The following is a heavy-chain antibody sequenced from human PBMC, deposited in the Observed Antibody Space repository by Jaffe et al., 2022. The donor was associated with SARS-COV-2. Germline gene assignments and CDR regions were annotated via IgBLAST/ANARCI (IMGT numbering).Heavy chain of an antibody. D-gene: IGHD2-15*01. CDR2: ISYDGSNK. CDR3: ARSGASPYRNIGLGYFDL. CDR1: GFTFSSYA. V-gene: IGHV3-30*04. J-gene: IGHJ2*01. Sequence: QVQLVESGGGVVQPGRSLRLSCAASGFTFSSYAMHWVRQAPGKGLEWVAVISYDGSNKYYADSVKGRFTISRDNSKNTLYLQMNSLRAEDTAVYYCARSGASPYRNIGLGYFDLWGRGTLVTVSS.